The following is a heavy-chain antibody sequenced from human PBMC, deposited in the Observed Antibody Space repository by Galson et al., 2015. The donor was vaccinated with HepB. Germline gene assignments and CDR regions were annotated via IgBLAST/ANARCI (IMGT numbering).Heavy chain of an antibody. CDR2: ITAYNGNI. CDR3: ARDLSAAGRRGNDAFHI. D-gene: IGHD6-13*01. J-gene: IGHJ3*02. V-gene: IGHV1-18*04. CDR1: GYTFPNYG. Sequence: SVKVSCKASGYTFPNYGISWVRQAPGQGLEWMGWITAYNGNINYAQKLQDRVTMTTDTSTSTAYMELRSLTSDDTAVYYCARDLSAAGRRGNDAFHIWGQGTMVTVS.